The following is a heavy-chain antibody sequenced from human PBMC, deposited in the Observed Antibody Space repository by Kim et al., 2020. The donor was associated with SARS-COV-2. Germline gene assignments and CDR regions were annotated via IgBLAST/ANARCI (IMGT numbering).Heavy chain of an antibody. D-gene: IGHD3-10*01. CDR2: ISWNSGSI. J-gene: IGHJ4*02. V-gene: IGHV3-9*01. CDR3: AKDYYYYGSGSYYLAY. CDR1: GFTFGDYA. Sequence: GGSLRLSCAASGFTFGDYAMHWVRQAPGKGLEWVSGISWNSGSIGYADSVKGRFTISRDNAKNSLYLQMNSLRAEDTALYYCAKDYYYYGSGSYYLAYWGQGTLVTVSS.